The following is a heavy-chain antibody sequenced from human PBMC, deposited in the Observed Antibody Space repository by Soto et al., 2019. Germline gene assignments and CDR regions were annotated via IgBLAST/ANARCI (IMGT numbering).Heavy chain of an antibody. CDR2: IIPILTTP. D-gene: IGHD2-8*02. CDR1: GGTFSIYG. Sequence: QVQLVQSGAEVKKTGSSVKVSCKASGGTFSIYGFSWVRQDPGQGPEWIGGIIPILTTPNYAQKFHGRVTIVADESTTTVYMELSSLKSEDTAVYYCATSVGIAPTGEDGMDVWGQGTSVTVSS. V-gene: IGHV1-69*01. CDR3: ATSVGIAPTGEDGMDV. J-gene: IGHJ6*02.